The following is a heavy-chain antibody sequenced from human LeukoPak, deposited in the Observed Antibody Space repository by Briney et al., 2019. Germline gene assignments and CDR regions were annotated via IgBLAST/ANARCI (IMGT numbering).Heavy chain of an antibody. J-gene: IGHJ3*02. CDR3: ARDGYYDSSGYYDAFDI. CDR2: IYYSGST. CDR1: GGSISSHY. D-gene: IGHD3-22*01. V-gene: IGHV4-59*11. Sequence: SETLSLTCTVSGGSISSHYWSWIRQPPGKRLEWIGYIYYSGSTNYNPSLKSRVTISVDTSKNQFSLKLSSVTAADTAVYYCARDGYYDSSGYYDAFDIWGQGTMVTVSS.